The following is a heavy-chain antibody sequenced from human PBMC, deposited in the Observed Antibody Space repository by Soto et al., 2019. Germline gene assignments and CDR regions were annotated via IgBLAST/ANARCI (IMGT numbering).Heavy chain of an antibody. J-gene: IGHJ6*02. V-gene: IGHV1-69*08. CDR3: ARGLGGRMDA. D-gene: IGHD3-16*01. CDR2: IIPILGET. CDR1: GTIFSSYT. Sequence: QVQLVQSGAEVKKPGSSVRVSCKASGTIFSSYTISWVRQAPGQGLEWMGRIIPILGETNSAQKFQHRVTHTADKSTNTDYMELNSLRLEDTAVYYCARGLGGRMDAWGQGTRVTVSS.